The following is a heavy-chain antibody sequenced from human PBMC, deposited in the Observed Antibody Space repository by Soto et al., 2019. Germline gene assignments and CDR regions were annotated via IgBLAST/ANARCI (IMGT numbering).Heavy chain of an antibody. CDR3: ARTTVTASYYYMDV. V-gene: IGHV1-18*01. J-gene: IGHJ6*03. D-gene: IGHD4-17*01. Sequence: QVQLVQSGAEVKQPGASVKVSCKASGYTFTNYGFTWVRQAPGQGLEWLGWISTYNGNTKYAQKVQGRLTMITDTSTSTANMELTSLRSDDTALYYCARTTVTASYYYMDVWGKGSTVTVSS. CDR1: GYTFTNYG. CDR2: ISTYNGNT.